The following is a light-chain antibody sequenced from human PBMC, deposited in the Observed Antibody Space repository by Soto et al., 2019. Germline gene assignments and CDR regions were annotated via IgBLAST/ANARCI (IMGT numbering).Light chain of an antibody. Sequence: QSVLTQPPSVSEAPRQRVTISCSGSSSNVGNNAVNWYQQLPGKAPKLLIYYDDLLPSGVSDRFSGSKSGTSASLAISGLQSEDEADYYCAGWEDSLNGVVFGGGTKLTVL. J-gene: IGLJ2*01. CDR2: YDD. CDR1: SSNVGNNA. V-gene: IGLV1-36*01. CDR3: AGWEDSLNGVV.